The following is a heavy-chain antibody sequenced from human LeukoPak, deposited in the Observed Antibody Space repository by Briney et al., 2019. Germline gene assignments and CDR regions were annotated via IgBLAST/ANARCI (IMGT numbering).Heavy chain of an antibody. CDR3: ARGLVVGDIATGYSDY. D-gene: IGHD3-9*01. V-gene: IGHV1-18*01. Sequence: ASVKVSCKASGYTFTSYGISWVRQAPGQGLEWMGWISAYNGNTNYAQKLQGRVTMTTDTSTSTAYMELRSLRSDDTAVYYCARGLVVGDIATGYSDYWGQGTVVTVSS. CDR1: GYTFTSYG. CDR2: ISAYNGNT. J-gene: IGHJ4*02.